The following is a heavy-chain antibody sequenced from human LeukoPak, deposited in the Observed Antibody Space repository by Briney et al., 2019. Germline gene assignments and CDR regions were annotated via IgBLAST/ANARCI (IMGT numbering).Heavy chain of an antibody. V-gene: IGHV3-30*03. J-gene: IGHJ4*02. D-gene: IGHD3-10*01. Sequence: TGGSLRLSCAASGFTFSSYGMHWVRQAPGKGLEWVAVISYDGSHKYYADSVKGRFTISRDNAKNSLYLQMNSLRAEDAAAYYCVRARGAGPGAHFDYWGQGTLVTVSS. CDR1: GFTFSSYG. CDR3: VRARGAGPGAHFDY. CDR2: ISYDGSHK.